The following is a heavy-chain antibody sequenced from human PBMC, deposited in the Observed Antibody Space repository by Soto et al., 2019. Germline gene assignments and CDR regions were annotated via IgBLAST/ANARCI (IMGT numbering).Heavy chain of an antibody. CDR2: INHSGST. D-gene: IGHD2-15*01. V-gene: IGHV4-34*01. J-gene: IGHJ6*03. Sequence: PSETLSLTCAVYGGSFSGYYWSWIRQPPGKGLEWIGEINHSGSTNYNPSLKSRVTISVDTSKNQFSLKLSSVTAADTAVYYCARGLGYCSGGSCYFVHYYMDVWGKGTTVTVSS. CDR1: GGSFSGYY. CDR3: ARGLGYCSGGSCYFVHYYMDV.